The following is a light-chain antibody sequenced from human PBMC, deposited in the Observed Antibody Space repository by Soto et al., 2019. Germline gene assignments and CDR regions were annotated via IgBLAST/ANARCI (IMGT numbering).Light chain of an antibody. J-gene: IGKJ2*01. CDR3: QQYGSSTPAT. Sequence: EIVLTQSPGTLSLSPGERATLSCRASQSISSSTLGWYQQKPGQAPRLLIYSASSRATGIPDRFSGSGSGTEFTLTISRMEPEDFAVYYCQQYGSSTPATFGQGTKLEIK. CDR1: QSISSST. CDR2: SAS. V-gene: IGKV3-20*01.